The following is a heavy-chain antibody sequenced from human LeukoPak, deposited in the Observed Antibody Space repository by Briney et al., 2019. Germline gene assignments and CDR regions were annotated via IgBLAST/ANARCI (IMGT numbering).Heavy chain of an antibody. CDR1: GGSISSYY. V-gene: IGHV4-59*01. J-gene: IGHJ6*02. Sequence: SETLSLTCTVSGGSISSYYWSWIRQPPGKGLEWIGYIYYSGSTNYNPSLKSRVTISVDTSKNQFSLKLSSVTAADTAVYYCARDQSGHYYYYGMDVWGQGTTVTVSS. CDR2: IYYSGST. CDR3: ARDQSGHYYYYGMDV.